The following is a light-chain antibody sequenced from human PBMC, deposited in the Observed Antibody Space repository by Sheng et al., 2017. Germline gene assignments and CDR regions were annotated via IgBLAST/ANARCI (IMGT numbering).Light chain of an antibody. CDR1: QTISTY. CDR2: DAS. V-gene: IGKV3-20*01. CDR3: QHYDDSPGT. J-gene: IGKJ1*01. Sequence: VLTQSPATLSLSPGDTATLSCRASQTISTYLAWYQQKPGQAPRLLIYDASSRATGIPARFSGSGYGTHFTLTISRLEPEDFAVYSCQHYDDSPGTFGQGTKVEV.